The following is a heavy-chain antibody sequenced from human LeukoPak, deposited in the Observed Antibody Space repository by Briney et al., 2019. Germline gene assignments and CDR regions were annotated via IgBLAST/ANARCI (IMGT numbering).Heavy chain of an antibody. CDR1: GGSFSGYY. CDR2: INHSGST. V-gene: IGHV4-34*01. J-gene: IGHJ4*02. D-gene: IGHD6-19*01. CDR3: GSSSGWYGGGQ. Sequence: SETLSLTCAVYGGSFSGYYWSWIRQPPGKGLEWIGEINHSGSTNYNPSLKSRVTISVDTSKNQFSLKLSSVTAADTAVYYCGSSSGWYGGGQWGRGTLVSVSS.